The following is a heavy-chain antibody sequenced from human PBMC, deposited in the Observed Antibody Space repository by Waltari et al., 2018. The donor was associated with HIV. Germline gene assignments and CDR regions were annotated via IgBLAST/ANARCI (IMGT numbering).Heavy chain of an antibody. CDR2: ISYDGSNK. Sequence: QAQLMESGGGVVQPGRSLRLSCAASGFPFSNYAMHWVRQAPGKGLEWVAFISYDGSNKYYADSVKGRFTISRDSSKNTLYLQMNSLTAQDTAVYYCARTFIRATNGMDVWGQGTTVFVSS. J-gene: IGHJ6*02. CDR3: ARTFIRATNGMDV. CDR1: GFPFSNYA. V-gene: IGHV3-30*03.